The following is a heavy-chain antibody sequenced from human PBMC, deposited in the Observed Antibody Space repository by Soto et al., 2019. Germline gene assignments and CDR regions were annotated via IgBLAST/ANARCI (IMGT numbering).Heavy chain of an antibody. CDR2: IYSGGST. D-gene: IGHD3-22*01. Sequence: GSLRLSCAASGFTVSSNYMSWVRQAPGKGLEWVSVIYSGGSTYYADSVKGRFTISRDNSKNTLYLQMNSLRAEDTAVYYCARDLEYYDSSGYNVYWGQGTLVTVSS. CDR1: GFTVSSNY. J-gene: IGHJ4*02. CDR3: ARDLEYYDSSGYNVY. V-gene: IGHV3-53*01.